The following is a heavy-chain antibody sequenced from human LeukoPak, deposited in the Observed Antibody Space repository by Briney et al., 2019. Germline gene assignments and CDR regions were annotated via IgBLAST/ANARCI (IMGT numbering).Heavy chain of an antibody. CDR1: GFIFSSYA. D-gene: IGHD1-1*01. CDR3: AKDLGGTFDY. V-gene: IGHV3-23*01. J-gene: IGHJ4*02. CDR2: ISGGGGST. Sequence: GGSLRLSCAASGFIFSSYAMSWVRQAPGKGLEWVSAISGGGGSTYYADSVKGRFTISRDNSKNTLYLQMNSLRAEDTAVYYCAKDLGGTFDYWGQGTLVTVSS.